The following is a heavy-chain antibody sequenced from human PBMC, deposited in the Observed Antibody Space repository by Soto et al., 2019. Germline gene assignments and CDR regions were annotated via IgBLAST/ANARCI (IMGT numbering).Heavy chain of an antibody. J-gene: IGHJ4*02. V-gene: IGHV4-34*01. CDR3: ERGYGRNFDY. D-gene: IGHD3-10*01. Sequence: QVQLQQWGAGLLKPSETLSLTCAVYGGSFSGYYWSWIRQPPGKGLEWIGEINHSGSTNYKPYLKSRVTISVDTSKNQFSQKLSSVTAADTAVYYCERGYGRNFDYWGQGTLVTVSS. CDR1: GGSFSGYY. CDR2: INHSGST.